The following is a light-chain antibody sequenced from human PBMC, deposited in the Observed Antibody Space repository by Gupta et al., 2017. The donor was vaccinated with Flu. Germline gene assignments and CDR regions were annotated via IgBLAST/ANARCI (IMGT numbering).Light chain of an antibody. V-gene: IGKV3-11*01. CDR1: QNINNF. CDR2: AAS. CDR3: QQRSDWPRFT. Sequence: VLTQSPATVSVSPGQRATLSCRASQNINNFLTWYQQKPGQAPRLLIYAASNRATGVPARFSGSGSGTDFTLTINNLEPDDFAVYYCQQRSDWPRFTFGPGTKVDF. J-gene: IGKJ3*01.